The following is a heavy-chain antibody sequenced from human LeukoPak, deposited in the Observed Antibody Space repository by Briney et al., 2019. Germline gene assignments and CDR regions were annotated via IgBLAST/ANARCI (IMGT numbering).Heavy chain of an antibody. V-gene: IGHV1-24*01. CDR2: FDPEDGET. D-gene: IGHD1-26*01. J-gene: IGHJ3*02. CDR3: ATGQGWELLRHAFDI. CDR1: GYTLTELS. Sequence: ASVKVSCKASGYTLTELSMHWGRQAPGKGLEWMGGFDPEDGETIYAQKFQGRGIMTEGTSTDTAYMELSSLRSEDTAVYYCATGQGWELLRHAFDIWGQGTMVTVSS.